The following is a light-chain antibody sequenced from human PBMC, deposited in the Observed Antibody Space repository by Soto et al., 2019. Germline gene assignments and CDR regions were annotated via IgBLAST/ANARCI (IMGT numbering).Light chain of an antibody. V-gene: IGKV3-11*01. CDR2: DAT. Sequence: ESVLTQSPATLSLSAGKKATLSCRASQSVAYSLAWYQQRPGQAPRLLIYDATNRATGIPARFSGSGSGTDFTPTISSLEPEDFAVYYCQQRSNWPSTFGQGTRREIK. CDR1: QSVAYS. J-gene: IGKJ5*01. CDR3: QQRSNWPST.